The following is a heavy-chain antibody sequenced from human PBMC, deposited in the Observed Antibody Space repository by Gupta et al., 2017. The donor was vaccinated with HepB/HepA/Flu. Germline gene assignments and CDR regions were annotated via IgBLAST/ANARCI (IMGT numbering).Heavy chain of an antibody. CDR1: GFTFSSYA. CDR3: AKSNDFWSGLNPQEYCQH. V-gene: IGHV3-23*01. D-gene: IGHD3-3*01. J-gene: IGHJ1*01. Sequence: EVQLLESGGGLVQPGGSLRLSCAASGFTFSSYAMSWVRQAPGKGLEWVAAISGSGGRTYYADSVKGRFNISRDKSKNKLYLQMKRRRAEDTAVYYCAKSNDFWSGLNPQEYCQHWGQGTLGTVSS. CDR2: ISGSGGRT.